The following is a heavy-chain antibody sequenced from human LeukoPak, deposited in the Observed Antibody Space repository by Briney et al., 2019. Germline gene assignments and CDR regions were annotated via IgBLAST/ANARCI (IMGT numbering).Heavy chain of an antibody. CDR3: ARVYSWFGDTPIDY. D-gene: IGHD3-10*01. CDR2: IDYSGST. CDR1: GGSISSHY. Sequence: PSETLSLTCTVSGGSISSHYWSWIRQPPGKGLEWIGYIDYSGSTNYNPSLKSRVTISVDPSKNQFSLKLSSVTAADTAVYYCARVYSWFGDTPIDYWGQGTLVTVSS. J-gene: IGHJ4*02. V-gene: IGHV4-59*11.